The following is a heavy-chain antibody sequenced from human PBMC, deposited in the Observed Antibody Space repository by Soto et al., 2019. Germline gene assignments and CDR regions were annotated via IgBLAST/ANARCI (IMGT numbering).Heavy chain of an antibody. CDR3: AKGTTVTSYFDY. Sequence: QVQLVESGGGVVQPGRSLRLSCAASGFTFSSYGMHWVRQAPGKGLEWVAVISYDGNNKYYADSVKGRFTISRDNSKNPLYLQMNSLRPEDTAVYYCAKGTTVTSYFDYWGQGSLVTVSS. CDR1: GFTFSSYG. V-gene: IGHV3-30*18. CDR2: ISYDGNNK. J-gene: IGHJ4*02. D-gene: IGHD4-17*01.